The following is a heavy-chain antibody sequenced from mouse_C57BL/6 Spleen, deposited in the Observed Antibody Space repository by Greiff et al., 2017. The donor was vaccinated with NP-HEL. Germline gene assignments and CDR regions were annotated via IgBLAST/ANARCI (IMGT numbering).Heavy chain of an antibody. CDR3: AGGNYLPSFDY. CDR1: GYTFTDYY. Sequence: EVQLQQSGPELVKPGASVKISCKASGYTFTDYYMNWVKQSHGKSLEWIGDINPNNGGTSYNQKFKGKATLTVDKSSSTAYMELRSLTSEDSAVYYCAGGNYLPSFDYWGQGTTLTVSS. J-gene: IGHJ2*01. CDR2: INPNNGGT. D-gene: IGHD2-1*01. V-gene: IGHV1-26*01.